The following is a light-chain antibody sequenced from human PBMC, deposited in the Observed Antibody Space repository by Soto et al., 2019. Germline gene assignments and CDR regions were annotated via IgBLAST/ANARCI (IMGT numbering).Light chain of an antibody. V-gene: IGKV1-33*01. J-gene: IGKJ4*01. CDR3: QQYDNLPLS. Sequence: DIQMTQSPSFLSASVGDRVTITCPASQDITTSLNWYQQKPGKAPKLLMYDASNLETGVPSRYSGSGSGTDFTFTISSLQAEDIATYYCQQYDNLPLSCGGGTKVEIK. CDR1: QDITTS. CDR2: DAS.